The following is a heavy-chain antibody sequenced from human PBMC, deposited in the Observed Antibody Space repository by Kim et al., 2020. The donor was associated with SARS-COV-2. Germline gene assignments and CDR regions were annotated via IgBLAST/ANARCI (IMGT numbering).Heavy chain of an antibody. Sequence: PKFQGRVTITADESTSTAYMELSSLRSEDTAVYYCARTDYYDSSGYYSDYWGQGTLVTVSS. CDR3: ARTDYYDSSGYYSDY. V-gene: IGHV1-69*01. D-gene: IGHD3-22*01. J-gene: IGHJ4*02.